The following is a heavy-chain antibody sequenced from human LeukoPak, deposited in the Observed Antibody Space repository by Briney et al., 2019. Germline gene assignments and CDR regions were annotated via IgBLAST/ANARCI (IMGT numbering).Heavy chain of an antibody. J-gene: IGHJ5*02. D-gene: IGHD4-11*01. CDR2: ISYTGTYI. CDR3: ARAGYVGTIVRLNWFDP. Sequence: GGSLRLSCAASAFSLNAYNMNWVRQAPGKGLEWVSSISYTGTYIYYADSVKGRFTISRDNSKNTLYLQMGSLRAEDMAVYYCARAGYVGTIVRLNWFDPWGQGTLVTVSS. V-gene: IGHV3-21*01. CDR1: AFSLNAYN.